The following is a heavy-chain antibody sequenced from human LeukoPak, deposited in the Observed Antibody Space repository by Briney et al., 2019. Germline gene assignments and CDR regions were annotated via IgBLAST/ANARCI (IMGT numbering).Heavy chain of an antibody. Sequence: SETLSLTCTVSGGSISSINYYWGWIRQPPGKGLKWIASMYYSGSTYYNPSLKSRVTISVDTSKNQFSLKLSSVTAADTAVYYCARTRYYYNSRSYGAPYYFDYWGQGTLVTVSS. CDR1: GGSISSINYY. V-gene: IGHV4-39*01. CDR2: MYYSGST. D-gene: IGHD3-10*01. CDR3: ARTRYYYNSRSYGAPYYFDY. J-gene: IGHJ4*02.